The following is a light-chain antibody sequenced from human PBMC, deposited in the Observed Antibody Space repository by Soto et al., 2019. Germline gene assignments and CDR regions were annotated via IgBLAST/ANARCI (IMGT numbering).Light chain of an antibody. V-gene: IGKV4-1*01. CDR3: QQYASIPFT. J-gene: IGKJ2*01. Sequence: DFVMTQAPDSLAVSLGERATINCKSSQSVLYNSNNKNHLGWFQQKPGHPPKLLIYGASFRPSGVPDRFSGSGSVTDFTLTISSLQAEDVAVYYCQQYASIPFTFGQGTKLEI. CDR2: GAS. CDR1: QSVLYNSNNKNH.